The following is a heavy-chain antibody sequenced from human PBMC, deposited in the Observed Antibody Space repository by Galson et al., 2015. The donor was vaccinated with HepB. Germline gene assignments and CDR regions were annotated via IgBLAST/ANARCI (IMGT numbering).Heavy chain of an antibody. CDR2: IKQPGSGSEK. J-gene: IGHJ4*02. V-gene: IGHV3-7*01. CDR1: GFTNSNYW. D-gene: IGHD3-16*01. Sequence: SLRLSCAVSGFTNSNYWMSWVRQAPGKGLEWVANIKQPGSGSEKSYEDSVKGRFTISRDNAKNSLHLQMDSLRAEDTAVYFCARLAPDNSNYYVFDYWGQGTLVTVSS. CDR3: ARLAPDNSNYYVFDY.